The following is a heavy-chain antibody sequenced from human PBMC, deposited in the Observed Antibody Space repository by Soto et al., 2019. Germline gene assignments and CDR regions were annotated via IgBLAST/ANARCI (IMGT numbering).Heavy chain of an antibody. J-gene: IGHJ5*02. CDR3: AYSGSYSWFDP. D-gene: IGHD1-26*01. V-gene: IGHV4-59*08. CDR1: GGSISSYY. Sequence: ASETLSLTCTVSGGSISSYYWNWIRQPPGKGLEWIGYIYYSGSTNYNPSLKSRVTISVDTSKNQFSLKLSSVTAADTAVYYCAYSGSYSWFDPWGQGTLVTVSS. CDR2: IYYSGST.